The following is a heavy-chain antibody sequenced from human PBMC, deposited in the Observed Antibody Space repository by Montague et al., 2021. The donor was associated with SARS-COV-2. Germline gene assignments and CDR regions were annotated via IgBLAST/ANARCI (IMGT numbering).Heavy chain of an antibody. J-gene: IGHJ4*02. CDR3: ATDQNWAFDC. V-gene: IGHV3-21*01. D-gene: IGHD7-27*01. CDR1: GFTFSSYS. CDR2: ISSSSSYI. Sequence: SLRLSCSASGFTFSSYSMNWVRQAPGKGLEWVSSISSSSSYIYYXDSVKGRFTISRDNAKNSLYLQMNSLRAEDTAVYYCATDQNWAFDCWGQGALVTVSS.